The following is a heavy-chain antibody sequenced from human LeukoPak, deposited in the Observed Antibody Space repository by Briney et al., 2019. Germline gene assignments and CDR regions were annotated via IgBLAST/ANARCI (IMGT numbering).Heavy chain of an antibody. J-gene: IGHJ5*02. CDR1: GGSISSGGYS. V-gene: IGHV4-30-2*01. Sequence: SQTLSLTCAVSGGSISSGGYSWSWIRQPPGKGLEWIGYIYHSGSTYYNPSLKSRVTISVDRSKNQFSLKLSSVTAADTAVYYCAREWSDSSGYSGFDPWGQGTLVTVSS. CDR3: AREWSDSSGYSGFDP. D-gene: IGHD3-22*01. CDR2: IYHSGST.